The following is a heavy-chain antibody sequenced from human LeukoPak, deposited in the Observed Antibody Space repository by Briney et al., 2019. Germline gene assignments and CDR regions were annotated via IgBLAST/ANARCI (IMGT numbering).Heavy chain of an antibody. CDR1: GFIVNTNY. CDR2: VYADGAT. CDR3: ARGGGYYGIDY. J-gene: IGHJ4*02. Sequence: GGSLRLSCAASGFIVNTNYMNWVRQAAGKGLEWVSVVYADGATYYADSVKGRFTVSRDNSKNTLYLQMNGLRAEDTAVYFCARGGGYYGIDYWGQGTLVTVSS. V-gene: IGHV3-53*01. D-gene: IGHD4-17*01.